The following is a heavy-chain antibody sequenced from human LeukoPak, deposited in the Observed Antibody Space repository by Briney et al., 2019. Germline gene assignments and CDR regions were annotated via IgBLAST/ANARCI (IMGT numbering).Heavy chain of an antibody. Sequence: PGGSLRLSCAASGFTFSDYYMSWIRQAPGKGLEWVSYISSSGSTIYYADSVKGRFTISRDNAKNSLYLQMNSLRAEDTAVYYCARDSDSGYDSVFDYWGQGTLVTVSS. CDR3: ARDSDSGYDSVFDY. V-gene: IGHV3-11*04. CDR2: ISSSGSTI. J-gene: IGHJ4*02. CDR1: GFTFSDYY. D-gene: IGHD5-12*01.